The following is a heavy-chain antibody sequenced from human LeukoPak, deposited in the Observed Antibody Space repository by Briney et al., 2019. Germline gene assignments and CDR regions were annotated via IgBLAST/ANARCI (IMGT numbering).Heavy chain of an antibody. CDR1: GGSFSGYY. CDR2: INHSGST. CDR3: ARMECSSTSCYYAFDI. V-gene: IGHV4-34*01. J-gene: IGHJ3*02. Sequence: SETLSLTCAVYGGSFSGYYWSWIRQPPGKGLGWIGEINHSGSTNYNPSLKSRVTISVDTSKNQFSLKLSSVTAADTAVYYCARMECSSTSCYYAFDIWGQGTMVTVSS. D-gene: IGHD2-2*01.